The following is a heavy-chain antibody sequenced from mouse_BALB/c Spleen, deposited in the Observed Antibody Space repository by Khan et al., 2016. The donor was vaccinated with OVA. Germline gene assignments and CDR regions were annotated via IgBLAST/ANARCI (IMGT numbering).Heavy chain of an antibody. J-gene: IGHJ2*01. V-gene: IGHV3-2*02. D-gene: IGHD1-1*01. CDR3: AGVYEGDFDY. Sequence: EVQLQESGPGLVKPSQSLSLICTVTGYSITSDYAWNWIRQFPGNKLEWMGFISYSGNTNYNPSLKSRISITRDTSKNQFFLQLNSVTTEATATFYGAGVYEGDFDYWGQGTTLTVSS. CDR1: GYSITSDYA. CDR2: ISYSGNT.